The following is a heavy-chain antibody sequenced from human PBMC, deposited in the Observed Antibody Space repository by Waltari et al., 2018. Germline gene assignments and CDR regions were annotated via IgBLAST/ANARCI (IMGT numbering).Heavy chain of an antibody. D-gene: IGHD6-13*01. J-gene: IGHJ4*02. CDR2: IYSGGST. Sequence: EVQLVESGGGLVQPGGSLRLSCAASGFTVRSNYMSWVRQAPGKGLEWVSVIYSGGSTYYADSVKGRFTISRDNSKNTLYLQMNSLRAEDTAVYYCARISSSWYGIDYWGQGTLVTVSS. V-gene: IGHV3-66*02. CDR1: GFTVRSNY. CDR3: ARISSSWYGIDY.